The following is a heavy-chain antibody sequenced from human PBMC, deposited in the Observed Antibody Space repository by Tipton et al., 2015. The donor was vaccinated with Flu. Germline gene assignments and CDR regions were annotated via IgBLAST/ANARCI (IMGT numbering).Heavy chain of an antibody. D-gene: IGHD3-9*01. J-gene: IGHJ5*02. CDR1: GDSITSSSFY. V-gene: IGHV4-39*07. CDR2: VSHSGST. Sequence: TLSLTCTVSGDSITSSSFYWGWIRQPPGKGLEWIGSVSHSGSTSYNPSLKSRIVMSIDTSKSQFSLTLRSATAADTAVYYCARDRYDILTGSFSWFDPWGQGTLVTVSS. CDR3: ARDRYDILTGSFSWFDP.